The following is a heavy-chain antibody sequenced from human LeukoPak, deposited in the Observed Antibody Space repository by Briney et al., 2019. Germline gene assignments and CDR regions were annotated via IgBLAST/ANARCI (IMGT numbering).Heavy chain of an antibody. Sequence: GGSLRLSCAASGFTFSSYAMSWVRQAPGKGPVWVSCINGDGRDTLYADSVKGRFTISRDNAKNTVYLQMSSLRVEDTAIYYCARERLSYCGADCPWGQGTQVTVSS. J-gene: IGHJ5*02. CDR3: ARERLSYCGADCP. V-gene: IGHV3-74*01. CDR1: GFTFSSYA. CDR2: INGDGRDT. D-gene: IGHD2-21*02.